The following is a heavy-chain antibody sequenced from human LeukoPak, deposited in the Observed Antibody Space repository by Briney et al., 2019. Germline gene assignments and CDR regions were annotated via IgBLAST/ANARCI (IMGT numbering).Heavy chain of an antibody. D-gene: IGHD3-22*01. CDR1: GFTFDDYA. V-gene: IGHV3-43D*03. CDR3: AKDLGSSGYLPFDY. J-gene: IGHJ4*02. CDR2: ISWDGGST. Sequence: PGGSLRLSCAASGFTFDDYAMHWVRQAPGKGLEWVSLISWDGGSTYYADSVKGRFTISRDNSKNSLYLQMNSLRAEDTALYYCAKDLGSSGYLPFDYWGQGTLVTVSS.